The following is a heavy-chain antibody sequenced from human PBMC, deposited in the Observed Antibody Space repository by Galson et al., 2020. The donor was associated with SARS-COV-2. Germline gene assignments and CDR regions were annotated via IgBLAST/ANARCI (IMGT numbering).Heavy chain of an antibody. D-gene: IGHD5-18*01. CDR2: ISSSSSTI. CDR3: ARDFLDTAMVKGASFDY. J-gene: IGHJ4*02. Sequence: GGSLRLSCAASGFTFSSYSMNWVRQAPGKGLEWVSYISSSSSTIYYADSVKGRFTISRDNAKNSLYLQMNSLRAEDTAVYYCARDFLDTAMVKGASFDYWGQGTLVTVSS. CDR1: GFTFSSYS. V-gene: IGHV3-48*01.